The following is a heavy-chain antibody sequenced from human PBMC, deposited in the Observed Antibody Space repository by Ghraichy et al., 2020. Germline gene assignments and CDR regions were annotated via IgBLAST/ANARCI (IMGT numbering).Heavy chain of an antibody. V-gene: IGHV3-33*01. CDR3: ARDPSSRAAAGRFDC. CDR1: GFTFSSFG. J-gene: IGHJ4*01. D-gene: IGHD6-13*01. CDR2: IWYDGSNE. Sequence: GGSLRLSCAASGFTFSSFGMYWVRQAPGKGPEWVAVIWYDGSNEDYADPVKGRFTISRDNSKNTLYLQMNSLRDEDTAIYYCARDPSSRAAAGRFDCWVHGTLVTVSS.